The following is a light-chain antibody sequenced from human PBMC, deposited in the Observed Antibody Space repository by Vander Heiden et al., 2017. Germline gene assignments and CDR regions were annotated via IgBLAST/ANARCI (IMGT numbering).Light chain of an antibody. J-gene: IGLJ2*01. V-gene: IGLV1-40*01. CDR1: SSNIGAGYD. CDR2: GNS. Sequence: QSVLTQPPSVSGAPGQRVPISSTGSSSNIGAGYDVHWYQQLPGTAPNLLIYGNSNRPSGVPDRFSGSKSGTSASLAITGLQAEDEADYYCQSYDSSLSGHVVFGGGTKLTVL. CDR3: QSYDSSLSGHVV.